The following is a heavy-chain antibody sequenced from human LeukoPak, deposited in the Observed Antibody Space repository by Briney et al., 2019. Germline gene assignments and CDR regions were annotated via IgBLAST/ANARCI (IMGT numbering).Heavy chain of an antibody. CDR2: ISSSGNAI. V-gene: IGHV3-48*03. J-gene: IGHJ5*02. Sequence: QSGESLRLSCAASGFTFREYEMNWVRQAPGKGLDWVSYISSSGNAIYYADSVKGRFTISRDNPKNSLYLQMNSLRVEDSAVYYCARGAAVAAIREDWFDPWGQGTLVTVSS. CDR1: GFTFREYE. D-gene: IGHD6-19*01. CDR3: ARGAAVAAIREDWFDP.